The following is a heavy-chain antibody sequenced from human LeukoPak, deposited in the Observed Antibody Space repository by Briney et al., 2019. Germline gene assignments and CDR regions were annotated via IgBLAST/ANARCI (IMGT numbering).Heavy chain of an antibody. CDR2: IGNNGGIT. CDR3: VKDGADYGENGWFDP. CDR1: VFTFSNYA. Sequence: PGRSLRLSCSASVFTFSNYAMNWVRQSPGKGLEHVSVIGNNGGITYYADSVKGRFTISRDNSKNTLYLQMTSLRPEDTAVYYCVKDGADYGENGWFDPWGQGTLVTVSS. J-gene: IGHJ5*02. D-gene: IGHD4-17*01. V-gene: IGHV3-64D*09.